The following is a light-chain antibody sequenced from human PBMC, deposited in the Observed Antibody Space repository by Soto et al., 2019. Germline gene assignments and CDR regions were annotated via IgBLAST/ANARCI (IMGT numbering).Light chain of an antibody. CDR1: QSVSSSY. CDR3: QQYAVSPIT. J-gene: IGKJ5*01. Sequence: EIVLTQSPGTLSLSPGERATLSCRASQSVSSSYLAWYQQKPGQAPRLLIYGASSRPTGIPDRFSGTGSGTDFTLTISRLEPGDFAVYYCQQYAVSPITFGQGTRLEIK. V-gene: IGKV3-20*01. CDR2: GAS.